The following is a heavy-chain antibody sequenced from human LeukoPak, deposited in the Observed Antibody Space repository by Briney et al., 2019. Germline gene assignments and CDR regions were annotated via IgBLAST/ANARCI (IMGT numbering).Heavy chain of an antibody. D-gene: IGHD3-22*01. CDR2: IHYSGFT. V-gene: IGHV4-59*08. CDR3: SRREDSGTSVYYGL. Sequence: SETLSLTCTVSGGSIRSYHWSWIRQPPGKGLEWIGYIHYSGFTNYNPSLKSRVTISVDTSKNQLSLKLNSVTAADTAVYYCSRREDSGTSVYYGLWGQGTLVTVSS. J-gene: IGHJ4*02. CDR1: GGSIRSYH.